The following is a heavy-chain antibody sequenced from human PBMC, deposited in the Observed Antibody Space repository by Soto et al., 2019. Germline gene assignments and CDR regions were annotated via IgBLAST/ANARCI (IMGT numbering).Heavy chain of an antibody. CDR2: IYYSGST. CDR1: GGSLSTSSYY. D-gene: IGHD5-12*01. CDR3: ASTRLVATSVWY. J-gene: IGHJ4*02. Sequence: KSSETLSLTCTVSGGSLSTSSYYWGWIRQPPGRGLEWIGSIYYSGSTYYNPSLKSRVTISVDTSKNQFSLKLSSVTAADTAVYYCASTRLVATSVWYWGQGALVTVSS. V-gene: IGHV4-39*01.